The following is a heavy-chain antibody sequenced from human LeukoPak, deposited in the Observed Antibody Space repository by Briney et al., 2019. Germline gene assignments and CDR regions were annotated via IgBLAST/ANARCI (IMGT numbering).Heavy chain of an antibody. CDR1: GGSISSYY. J-gene: IGHJ4*02. Sequence: SETLSLTCTVSGGSISSYYWSWIRQPAGKGLEWIGRIFSSGRINYNPSLKSRVTMSVDTSKNQSSLKLSSVTAADTAVYYCARGPGSGWYYFDYWGQGTLVTVSS. D-gene: IGHD6-19*01. CDR2: IFSSGRI. V-gene: IGHV4-4*07. CDR3: ARGPGSGWYYFDY.